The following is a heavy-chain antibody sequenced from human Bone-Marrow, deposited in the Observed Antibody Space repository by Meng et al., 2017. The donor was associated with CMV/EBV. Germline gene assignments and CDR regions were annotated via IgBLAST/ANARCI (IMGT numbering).Heavy chain of an antibody. D-gene: IGHD5-24*01. CDR3: ARDTRDGYNPNYYYGMDV. CDR1: GGSLNNYY. Sequence: SETLSLTCSVSGGSLNNYYWSWIRQPPGRGLEWIGYIYYSGRTHYNPSLKSRVTISVDTSKNQFSLKLSSVTAADTAVYYCARDTRDGYNPNYYYGMDVWGQGTTVTVSS. CDR2: IYYSGRT. J-gene: IGHJ6*02. V-gene: IGHV4-59*01.